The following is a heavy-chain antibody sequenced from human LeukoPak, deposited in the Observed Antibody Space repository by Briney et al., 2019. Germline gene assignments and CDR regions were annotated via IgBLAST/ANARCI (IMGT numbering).Heavy chain of an antibody. CDR3: ARGVSSGWALYYFDY. D-gene: IGHD6-19*01. CDR1: GGSFSGYY. Sequence: PSETLSLTCAVYGGSFSGYYWSWIRQPPGKGLEWIGEINHSGSTNYNPSLKSRVTISVDTPRNQFSLKLSSVTAADTAVYYCARGVSSGWALYYFDYWGQGTLVTVSS. CDR2: INHSGST. J-gene: IGHJ4*02. V-gene: IGHV4-34*01.